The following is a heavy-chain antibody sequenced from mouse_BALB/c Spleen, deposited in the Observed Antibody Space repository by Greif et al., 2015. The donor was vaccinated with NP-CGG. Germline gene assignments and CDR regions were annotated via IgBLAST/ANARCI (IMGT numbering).Heavy chain of an antibody. CDR2: FNPYNDGT. J-gene: IGHJ2*01. Sequence: VQLQQSGPEVVKPGASVKISCKAPGYSFTGYSMHWVKQSHVKSLEWIGRFNPYNDGTIYNPNFKDRATLTLDKSPNTAYMELHSLTSEDSAVYYCARYYYGSSFFDSWGQGTTLTVSS. V-gene: IGHV1-26*01. CDR3: ARYYYGSSFFDS. CDR1: GYSFTGYS. D-gene: IGHD1-1*01.